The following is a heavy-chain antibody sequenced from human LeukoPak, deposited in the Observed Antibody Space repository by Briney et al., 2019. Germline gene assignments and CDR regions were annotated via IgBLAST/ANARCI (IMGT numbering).Heavy chain of an antibody. CDR1: GGSISSSSYY. J-gene: IGHJ4*02. V-gene: IGHV4-39*07. CDR2: INHSGST. CDR3: ARGGATMPY. Sequence: SETLSLTCTVSGGSISSSSYYWSWIRQPPGKGLEWIGEINHSGSTNYNPSLKSRVTISVDTSKDQFSLKLSSVTAADTAVYYCARGGATMPYWGQGTLVTVSS. D-gene: IGHD2-2*01.